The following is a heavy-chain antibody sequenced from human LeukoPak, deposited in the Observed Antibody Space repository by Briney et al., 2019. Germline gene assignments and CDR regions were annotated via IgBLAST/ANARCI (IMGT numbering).Heavy chain of an antibody. CDR1: GGSISSYY. D-gene: IGHD6-19*01. J-gene: IGHJ4*02. V-gene: IGHV4-59*01. CDR3: TKATQWLAFDY. CDR2: IYYSGST. Sequence: SETLSLTCTVSGGSISSYYWSWIRQSPGKGLEWLGYIYYSGSTNYNPSLKSRVTISVDTSKNQLSLQLTSVTAADTAVYYCTKATQWLAFDYWGRGTLVTVSS.